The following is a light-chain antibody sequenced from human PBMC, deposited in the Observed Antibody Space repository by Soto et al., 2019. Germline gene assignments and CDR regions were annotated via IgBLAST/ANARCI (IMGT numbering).Light chain of an antibody. CDR2: EVS. V-gene: IGLV2-14*01. Sequence: QAVVTQPASVSGSPGLSITISCTGTSSDVGGYNYVSWYQQHPGKAPKLMIYEVSNRPSGVSNRFSGSKSGNTASLTISGLQAEDEADYYCSSYTSSSTVVFGGGTKLTVL. J-gene: IGLJ2*01. CDR3: SSYTSSSTVV. CDR1: SSDVGGYNY.